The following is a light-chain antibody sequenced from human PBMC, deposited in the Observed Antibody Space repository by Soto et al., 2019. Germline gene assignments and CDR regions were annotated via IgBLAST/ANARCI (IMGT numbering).Light chain of an antibody. J-gene: IGKJ1*01. Sequence: DTQMTLSPSSLSASVGDRVTITCRSSPAIRNYLAWFQQKPGQAPKRLIYAASTLEIGVPSRFSGSGSGTDFTLTSSCLQSEDVASYYFQQYYSDWTFGQGTKVDIK. CDR2: AAS. V-gene: IGKV1-16*01. CDR1: PAIRNY. CDR3: QQYYSDWT.